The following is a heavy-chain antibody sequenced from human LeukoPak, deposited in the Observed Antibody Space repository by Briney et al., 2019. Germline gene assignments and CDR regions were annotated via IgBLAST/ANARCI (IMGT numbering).Heavy chain of an antibody. V-gene: IGHV3-53*01. CDR3: ARRAGSYSHSYDY. J-gene: IGHJ4*02. CDR2: IYSGGST. D-gene: IGHD2-15*01. Sequence: PGGSLRLSCAASELTFSDNYMSWIRQAPGRGLEWVSFIYSGGSTYYADSVRGRFIISRDTSKNTLYLQMNSLSAEDTAIYYCARRAGSYSHSYDYWGQGTLVTVSS. CDR1: ELTFSDNY.